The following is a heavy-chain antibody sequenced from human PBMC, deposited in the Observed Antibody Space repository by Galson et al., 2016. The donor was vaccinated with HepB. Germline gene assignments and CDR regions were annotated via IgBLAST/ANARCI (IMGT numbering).Heavy chain of an antibody. J-gene: IGHJ6*03. V-gene: IGHV3-53*01. CDR2: VYSDGST. D-gene: IGHD3-16*01. CDR3: AKNKATARVWGHYYYYMGV. Sequence: SLRLSCAASGFTVSSNYLSWVRQAPGKGLEWVSIVYSDGSTYCSDSVRGRFTISRDNSNNIVYLQMNSLRAEDTAVYFCAKNKATARVWGHYYYYMGVWGKGATVTVSS. CDR1: GFTVSSNY.